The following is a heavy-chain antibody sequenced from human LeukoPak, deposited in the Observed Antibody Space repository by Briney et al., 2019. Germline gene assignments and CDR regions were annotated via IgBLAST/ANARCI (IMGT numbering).Heavy chain of an antibody. Sequence: GGSLRLSCAASGFSFATYAMTWVRQAPGKGLEWVSAIADSGGVTYYADSVKGRFTISRDNSKNTLYLQMNSLRAEDTAVYYCARDPDSSGYFDYWGQGTLVTVSS. CDR3: ARDPDSSGYFDY. J-gene: IGHJ4*02. CDR1: GFSFATYA. D-gene: IGHD3-22*01. V-gene: IGHV3-23*01. CDR2: IADSGGVT.